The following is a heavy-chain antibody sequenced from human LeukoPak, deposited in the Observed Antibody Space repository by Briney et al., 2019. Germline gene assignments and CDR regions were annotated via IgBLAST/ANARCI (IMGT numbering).Heavy chain of an antibody. J-gene: IGHJ4*02. V-gene: IGHV3-15*07. CDR2: IASKTDGGAT. Sequence: NSGGSLRLSCSASGLTVTNAWMNWVRQAPGEGLDWVGRIASKTDGGATDYAAPVKGRFTISRDDSKNTLNLQMNSLKTEDTAVYYCTTGIRGDWGQGTLVTVSS. CDR1: GLTVTNAW. D-gene: IGHD3-10*01. CDR3: TTGIRGD.